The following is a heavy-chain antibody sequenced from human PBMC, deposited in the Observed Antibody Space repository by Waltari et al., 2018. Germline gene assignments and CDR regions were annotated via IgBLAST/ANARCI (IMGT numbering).Heavy chain of an antibody. CDR3: ATSFRGKFDF. V-gene: IGHV3-23*01. Sequence: EVQLLESGGGLVQPGGSLRLSCAASGFTFSKSGMTWVRQTPGKGLDWVATITDTGVSTFYADSVKGRFAISRDNSKNTLYLQMSSLRAGDTAVYYCATSFRGKFDFWGQGTLVTVSS. CDR2: ITDTGVST. D-gene: IGHD3-16*01. J-gene: IGHJ4*02. CDR1: GFTFSKSG.